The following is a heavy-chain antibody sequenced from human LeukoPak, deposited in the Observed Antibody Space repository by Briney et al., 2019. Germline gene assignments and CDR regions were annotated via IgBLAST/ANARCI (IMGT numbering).Heavy chain of an antibody. Sequence: ASVKVSCKASGYTFTSYYIHWVRQAPGQGLEWMGVINPNGDSTSYAQKSQGRVTMTRDTSTSTVYMELSSLRSEDTAVHYCARSMIRGATYYFDYWGQGTLVTVSS. J-gene: IGHJ4*02. D-gene: IGHD3-10*01. V-gene: IGHV1-46*01. CDR3: ARSMIRGATYYFDY. CDR2: INPNGDST. CDR1: GYTFTSYY.